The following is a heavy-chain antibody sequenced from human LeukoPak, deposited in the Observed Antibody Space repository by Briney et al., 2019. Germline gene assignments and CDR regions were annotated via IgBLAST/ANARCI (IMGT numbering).Heavy chain of an antibody. Sequence: PSETXXLTCTVSGYSISSXYYWGWXRXPPXKGLEWIGSIYHSGSTYYNPSLKSRVTISVDTSKNQFSLKLSSVTAADTAVYYCARGPYRFDYWGQGTLVTVSS. CDR2: IYHSGST. D-gene: IGHD1-26*01. CDR3: ARGPYRFDY. V-gene: IGHV4-38-2*02. CDR1: GYSISSXYY. J-gene: IGHJ4*02.